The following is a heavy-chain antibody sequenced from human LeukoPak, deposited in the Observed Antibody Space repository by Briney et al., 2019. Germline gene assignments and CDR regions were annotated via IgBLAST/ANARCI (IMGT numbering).Heavy chain of an antibody. CDR1: GFTFSSYG. V-gene: IGHV3-30*02. CDR2: IRYDGSNK. D-gene: IGHD2-8*01. CDR3: AKDGDIVLTPNYYYYMDV. J-gene: IGHJ6*03. Sequence: GGSLRLSCAAPGFTFSSYGMHWVRQAPGKGLEWVAFIRYDGSNKYYADSVKGRFTISRDNSKNTLYLQMNSLRAEDTAVYYCAKDGDIVLTPNYYYYMDVWGKGTTVTVSS.